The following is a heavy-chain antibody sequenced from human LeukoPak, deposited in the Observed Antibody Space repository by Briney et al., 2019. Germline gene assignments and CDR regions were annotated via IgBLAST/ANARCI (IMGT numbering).Heavy chain of an antibody. V-gene: IGHV1-8*02. D-gene: IGHD6-13*01. CDR3: ARDAAANDNWFDP. Sequence: ASVKVSCKASGYTFTSYAMHWVRQAPGQGLEWMGWMNPNSGNTGYAQKFQGRVTMTRNTSISTAYMELSSLRSEDTAVYYCARDAAANDNWFDPWGQGTLVTVSS. CDR2: MNPNSGNT. J-gene: IGHJ5*02. CDR1: GYTFTSYA.